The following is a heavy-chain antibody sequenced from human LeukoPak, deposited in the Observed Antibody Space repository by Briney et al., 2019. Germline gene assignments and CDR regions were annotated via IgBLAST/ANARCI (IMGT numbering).Heavy chain of an antibody. V-gene: IGHV3-49*04. D-gene: IGHD3-22*01. Sequence: GRSLTLSCTASGLTFGDYSMSWVRQAPGKGLEWVGFIRSKAFRGRTQYAASVKGRFTISRDDSKSIAYLQVNSLKTENTAVYYCTSVYDSSSYYHSGVDYWGQGTLATVSS. CDR3: TSVYDSSSYYHSGVDY. CDR1: GLTFGDYS. CDR2: IRSKAFRGRT. J-gene: IGHJ4*02.